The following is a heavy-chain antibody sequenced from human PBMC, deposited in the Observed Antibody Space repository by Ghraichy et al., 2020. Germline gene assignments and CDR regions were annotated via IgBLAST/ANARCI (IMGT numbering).Heavy chain of an antibody. J-gene: IGHJ3*02. CDR3: AKDAVTANGRWDGLDI. CDR1: GFTFTSYS. CDR2: INGNGAKI. D-gene: IGHD2-21*02. V-gene: IGHV3-23*01. Sequence: GGSLRLSCAASGFTFTSYSMSWVRQAPTKGLEWVSSINGNGAKINYADSVKGRFTISRDNSKNTLYLQMNSLRADDTAVYYCAKDAVTANGRWDGLDIWGQGTTVTVSS.